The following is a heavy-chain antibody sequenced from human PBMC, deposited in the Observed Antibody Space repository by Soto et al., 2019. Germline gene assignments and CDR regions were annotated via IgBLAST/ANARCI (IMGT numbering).Heavy chain of an antibody. V-gene: IGHV4-39*01. CDR2: WYYGGSF. CDR3: ARHGHEFDP. CDR1: GGSISTNSYY. J-gene: IGHJ5*02. Sequence: QLQMQESGPGLVKPSETLSLTCTVSGGSISTNSYYWGWIRQPPGKGLEWTGSWYYGGSFHYNPSLKSRVTISADTSKNQFYLKLNSVTAADTGVYYCARHGHEFDPWGQGLLVTVSS.